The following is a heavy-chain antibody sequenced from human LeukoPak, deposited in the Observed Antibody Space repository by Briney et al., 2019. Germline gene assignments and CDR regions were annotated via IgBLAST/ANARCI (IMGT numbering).Heavy chain of an antibody. CDR3: ARATYQHDFDY. J-gene: IGHJ4*02. Sequence: PSETLSLTCTASGGSISSYYWSWIRQPPGKGLEWIGYIYYSGSTNYNPSLKSRVTISVDTSKNQFSLKLSSVTAADTAVYYCARATYQHDFDYWGQGTLVTVSS. V-gene: IGHV4-59*01. D-gene: IGHD2-2*01. CDR1: GGSISSYY. CDR2: IYYSGST.